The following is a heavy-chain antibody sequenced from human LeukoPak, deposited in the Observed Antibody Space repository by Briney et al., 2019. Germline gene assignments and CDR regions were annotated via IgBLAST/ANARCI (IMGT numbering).Heavy chain of an antibody. V-gene: IGHV3-30*19. J-gene: IGHJ4*02. Sequence: GGSLRLSCAASGFTFSSYGMHWVRQAPGKGLEWVAVISYDGSNKYYADSVKGRFTISRDNSKNTLYLQMNSLRAEDTAVYYCARASISSSYQYYFDYWGQGTLVTVSS. CDR3: ARASISSSYQYYFDY. CDR1: GFTFSSYG. CDR2: ISYDGSNK. D-gene: IGHD2-2*01.